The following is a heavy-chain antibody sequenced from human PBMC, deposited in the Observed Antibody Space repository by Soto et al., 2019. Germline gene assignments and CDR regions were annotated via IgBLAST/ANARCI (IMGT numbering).Heavy chain of an antibody. CDR2: IFTGGTST. D-gene: IGHD3-9*01. CDR3: AKDRHPDGIWTFDY. Sequence: GGSLRLSCSASGFTLSSYTMSWVRLTPGKRLQWVSTIFTGGTSTVYADPVRGRFSISRDDSKNTLYLQMDNLRVDDTALYFCAKDRHPDGIWTFDYWGRGTLVTVSS. V-gene: IGHV3-23*01. CDR1: GFTLSSYT. J-gene: IGHJ4*02.